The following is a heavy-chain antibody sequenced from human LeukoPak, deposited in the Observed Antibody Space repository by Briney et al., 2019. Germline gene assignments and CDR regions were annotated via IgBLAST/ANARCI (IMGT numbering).Heavy chain of an antibody. CDR1: GITFTSYY. V-gene: IGHV1-46*01. CDR3: ARDNSGGSTWWFDP. Sequence: GASVKVSCKASGITFTSYYMHWVRQAPGQGLEWRRIINPSASYTRYEQKFQGRVTMTRDTSTSTVYMELSSLRSEDTAVYYCARDNSGGSTWWFDPWGQGTLVTVSS. J-gene: IGHJ5*02. D-gene: IGHD2-15*01. CDR2: INPSASYT.